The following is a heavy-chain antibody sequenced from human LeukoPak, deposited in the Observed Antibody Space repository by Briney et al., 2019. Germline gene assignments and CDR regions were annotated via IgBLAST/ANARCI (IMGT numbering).Heavy chain of an antibody. CDR2: IYHTGSF. Sequence: PSETLSLTCTVSGGSISSGDYYWSWIRQPPGKGLEWIGFIYHTGSFHYNPSLKSRVTISVDTSKNQFSLNLRSVTAADTAVYLCARYVVSGSGRFYFDYWGQGSLVTVSS. V-gene: IGHV4-30-4*01. D-gene: IGHD3-10*01. CDR1: GGSISSGDYY. CDR3: ARYVVSGSGRFYFDY. J-gene: IGHJ4*02.